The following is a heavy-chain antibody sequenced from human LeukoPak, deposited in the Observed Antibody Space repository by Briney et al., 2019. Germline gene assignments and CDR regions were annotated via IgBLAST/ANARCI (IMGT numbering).Heavy chain of an antibody. CDR1: GYTFTGYG. V-gene: IGHV1-18*01. J-gene: IGHJ4*02. CDR3: ARTDDPTISGSHSYYFDY. Sequence: ASVKVSCKASGYTFTGYGISWVRQAPGQGLEWMGWISAYNGNTNYAQKLQGRVTMTTDTSTSTAYMELRSLRSDDTAVYYCARTDDPTISGSHSYYFDYWGQGTLVTVSS. D-gene: IGHD3-10*01. CDR2: ISAYNGNT.